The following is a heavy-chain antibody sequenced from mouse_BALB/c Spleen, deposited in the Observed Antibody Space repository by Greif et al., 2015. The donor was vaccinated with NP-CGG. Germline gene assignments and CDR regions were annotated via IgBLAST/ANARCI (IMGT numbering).Heavy chain of an antibody. V-gene: IGHV5-17*02. CDR1: GFTFSSFG. CDR2: ISSGSSTI. CDR3: ARYDYATDY. Sequence: EVMLVESGGGLVQPGGSRKLSCAASGFTFSSFGMHWVRQAPEKGLEWVAYISSGSSTIYYADTVKGRFTISRDNPKNTLFLQMTSLRSEDTAMYYCARYDYATDYWGQGTSVTVSS. J-gene: IGHJ4*01.